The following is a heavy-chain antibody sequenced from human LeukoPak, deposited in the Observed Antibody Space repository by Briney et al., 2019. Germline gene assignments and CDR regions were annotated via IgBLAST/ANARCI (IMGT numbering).Heavy chain of an antibody. Sequence: GGSLRLSCAASGFTFSSYSMNWVRQAPGKGLEWVSSISSSSSYIYYADSAKGRFTISRDNAKNSLYLQMNSLRAEDTAVYYCARGGDFWSGYYFFDYWGQGTLVTVSS. CDR1: GFTFSSYS. CDR2: ISSSSSYI. V-gene: IGHV3-21*01. CDR3: ARGGDFWSGYYFFDY. J-gene: IGHJ4*02. D-gene: IGHD3-3*01.